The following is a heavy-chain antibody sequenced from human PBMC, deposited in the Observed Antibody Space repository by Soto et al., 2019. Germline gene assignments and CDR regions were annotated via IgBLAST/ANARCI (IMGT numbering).Heavy chain of an antibody. CDR1: GGSISSSSYY. D-gene: IGHD3-3*01. V-gene: IGHV4-39*01. Sequence: SETLSLTCTVSGGSISSSSYYWGWIRQPPGKGLEWIGSIYYSGSTYYNPSLKSRVTISVDTSKNQFSLKLSSVTAADTAVYYCAADFWSGYYYPFDYWGQGTLVTVSS. CDR2: IYYSGST. CDR3: AADFWSGYYYPFDY. J-gene: IGHJ4*02.